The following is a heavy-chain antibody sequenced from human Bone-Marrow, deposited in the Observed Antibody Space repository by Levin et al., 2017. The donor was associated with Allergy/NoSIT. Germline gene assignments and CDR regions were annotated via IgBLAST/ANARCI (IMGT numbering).Heavy chain of an antibody. Sequence: PLASVKVSCKASGYTFTSYDINWVRQATGQGLEWMGWMNPNSGNTGYAQKFQGRVTMTRNTSISTAYMELSSLRSEDTAVYYCARGTRGWREKTFDYWGQGTLVTVSS. D-gene: IGHD6-19*01. J-gene: IGHJ4*02. CDR1: GYTFTSYD. CDR2: MNPNSGNT. CDR3: ARGTRGWREKTFDY. V-gene: IGHV1-8*01.